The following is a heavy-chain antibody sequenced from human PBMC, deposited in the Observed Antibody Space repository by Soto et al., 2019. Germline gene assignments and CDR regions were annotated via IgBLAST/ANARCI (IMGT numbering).Heavy chain of an antibody. Sequence: GASVKVSCKASGGTFSSYAISWVRQAPGQGLEWMGGIIPIFGTANYAQKFQGRVTMTADESTSTAYMELSSLRSEDTAVYYCARPIAVAGTFFWFDPWGQGSLVTVSS. CDR1: GGTFSSYA. CDR2: IIPIFGTA. J-gene: IGHJ5*02. D-gene: IGHD6-19*01. V-gene: IGHV1-69*13. CDR3: ARPIAVAGTFFWFDP.